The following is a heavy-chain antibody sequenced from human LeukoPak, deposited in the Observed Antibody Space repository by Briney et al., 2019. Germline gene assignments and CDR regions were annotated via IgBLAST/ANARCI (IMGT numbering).Heavy chain of an antibody. D-gene: IGHD3-16*01. CDR2: ISGSGSST. CDR1: GFTFSSYA. V-gene: IGHV3-23*01. CDR3: ARDMGRNYYYGMDV. J-gene: IGHJ6*02. Sequence: GGSLRLSCAASGFTFSSYAMSWVRQAPGKGLEWVSGISGSGSSTYHADSVKGRFTISRDNAKNSLYLQMNSLRAEDTALYHCARDMGRNYYYGMDVWGQGTTVTVSS.